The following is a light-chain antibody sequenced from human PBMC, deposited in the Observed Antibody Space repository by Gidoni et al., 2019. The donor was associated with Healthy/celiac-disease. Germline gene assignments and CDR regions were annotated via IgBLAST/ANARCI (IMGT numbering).Light chain of an antibody. V-gene: IGKV1-9*01. CDR1: QGISSY. J-gene: IGKJ1*01. CDR3: QQLNSYPWT. CDR2: AAS. Sequence: DIQLSQSPSFLSASVGDRVTITCRASQGISSYLAWYQQKPGKAPKLLIYAASTLQSGVPSRFSGSESGTEFTLTISSLQPEDFATYYCQQLNSYPWTFGQGTKVEIK.